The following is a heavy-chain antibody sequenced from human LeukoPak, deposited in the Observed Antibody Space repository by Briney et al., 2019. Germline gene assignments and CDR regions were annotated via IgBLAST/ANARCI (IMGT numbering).Heavy chain of an antibody. Sequence: GGSLRLSCAASGFTFSSYGMHWVRQAPGKGLEWVAFIRYDGSNKYYADSVKGRFTISRDNAKNSLYLQMNSLRAEDTAVYYCARDGPPSGGSFNYYYMDVWGKGTTVTVSS. CDR3: ARDGPPSGGSFNYYYMDV. J-gene: IGHJ6*03. CDR2: IRYDGSNK. CDR1: GFTFSSYG. D-gene: IGHD2-15*01. V-gene: IGHV3-30*02.